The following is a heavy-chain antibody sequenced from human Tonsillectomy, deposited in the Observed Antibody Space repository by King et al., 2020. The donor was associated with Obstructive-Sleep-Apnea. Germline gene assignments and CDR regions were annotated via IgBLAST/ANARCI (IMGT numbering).Heavy chain of an antibody. D-gene: IGHD6-19*01. Sequence: QLQESGPGLVKPSGTLSLTCAVSGGSISSSHWWSWVRQPPGKGREWIGEIYPSGSTNYTPSLKSRVPISVDKSKNQFSLRLGSLTAADTAMSYCARDWSAVAGTGDYYFDYWGQGTLVTVSS. J-gene: IGHJ4*02. CDR3: ARDWSAVAGTGDYYFDY. V-gene: IGHV4-4*02. CDR2: IYPSGST. CDR1: GGSISSSHW.